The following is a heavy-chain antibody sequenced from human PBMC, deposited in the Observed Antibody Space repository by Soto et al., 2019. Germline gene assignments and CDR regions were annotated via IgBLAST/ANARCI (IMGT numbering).Heavy chain of an antibody. Sequence: QVQLVQSGAEVKKPGSSVKVSCKASGGTFSSYAISWVRQAPGQGLEWMGGIIPIFGTANYAQKFQGRVTITADESTSKAYMELSSLRSEETAVYYCGGWGGNGSGNVGYYGMDVWGQGTTVTVSS. J-gene: IGHJ6*02. CDR3: GGWGGNGSGNVGYYGMDV. CDR2: IIPIFGTA. CDR1: GGTFSSYA. D-gene: IGHD3-10*01. V-gene: IGHV1-69*01.